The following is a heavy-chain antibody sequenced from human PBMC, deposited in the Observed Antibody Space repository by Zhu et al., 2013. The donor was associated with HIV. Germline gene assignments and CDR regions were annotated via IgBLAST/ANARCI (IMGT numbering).Heavy chain of an antibody. V-gene: IGHV1-69*12. CDR3: ARDCPSCEVADAFDI. J-gene: IGHJ3*02. CDR2: IIPIFGLA. D-gene: IGHD5-12*01. Sequence: QVQLVQSGAEVKKPGSSVKVSCKASGGTFSSYAISWVRQAPGQGLEWMGWIIPIFGLANYAQRFQGRVTITADESTSTAYMELSSLRSEDTAVYYCARDCPSCEVADAFDIWGQGTMVTVSS. CDR1: GGTFSSYA.